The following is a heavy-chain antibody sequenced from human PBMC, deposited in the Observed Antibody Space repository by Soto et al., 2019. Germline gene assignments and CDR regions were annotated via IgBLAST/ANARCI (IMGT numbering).Heavy chain of an antibody. CDR2: INGDGSRI. D-gene: IGHD2-15*01. J-gene: IGHJ6*02. V-gene: IGHV3-74*01. CDR3: ARGIKNKYGMDV. CDR1: GFTFTDYW. Sequence: EVQLVESWGGLVQPGGSLRLSCAASGFTFTDYWIHWVRRAPGKGLVWVSRINGDGSRISQADSVKGRFTISRDNALSTVYLQINSLRVEDTAVYYCARGIKNKYGMDVWGQGTTFTVSS.